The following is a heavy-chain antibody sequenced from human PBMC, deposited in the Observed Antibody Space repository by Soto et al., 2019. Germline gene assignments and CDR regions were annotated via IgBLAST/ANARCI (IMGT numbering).Heavy chain of an antibody. CDR2: ISGSGDNT. CDR3: ARDRDLYYYDSRDHYFPRVGPYGMDV. J-gene: IGHJ6*02. CDR1: GFLFSSYA. Sequence: GGSLRLSCAASGFLFSSYAMNWVRQAPGKGLEWVSVISGSGDNTYYADSVKGRFTISRDNAKTTLFLQVSSLRAEDTAVYYCARDRDLYYYDSRDHYFPRVGPYGMDVWGQGTTVTVSS. D-gene: IGHD3-22*01. V-gene: IGHV3-23*01.